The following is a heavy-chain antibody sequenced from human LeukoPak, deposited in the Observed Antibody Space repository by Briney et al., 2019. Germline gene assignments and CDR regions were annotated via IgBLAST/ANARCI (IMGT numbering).Heavy chain of an antibody. Sequence: PRGSLRLSCAASGFTLSSYAMSWGRHAPGRGLEWVSPISGSGGSTYYADSVKGPFTISRDNSKNTLYLQMNSLRAEDTAVYYCAKDLWGPMVRGVLGYWGQGTLVTVSS. CDR3: AKDLWGPMVRGVLGY. CDR1: GFTLSSYA. D-gene: IGHD3-10*01. CDR2: ISGSGGST. V-gene: IGHV3-23*01. J-gene: IGHJ4*02.